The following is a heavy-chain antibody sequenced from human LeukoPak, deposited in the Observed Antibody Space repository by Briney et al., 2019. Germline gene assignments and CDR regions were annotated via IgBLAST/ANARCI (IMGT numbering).Heavy chain of an antibody. V-gene: IGHV3-21*01. D-gene: IGHD1-26*01. CDR3: AREHAKSHLVGATKRPYAFDI. J-gene: IGHJ3*02. CDR1: GFTFSSYS. Sequence: NPGGSLRLSXAASGFTFSSYSMNWVCQAPGKGLEWVSSISSSSSYIYYADSVKGRFTISRDNAKNSLYLQMNSLRAEDTAVYYCAREHAKSHLVGATKRPYAFDIWGQGTMVTVSS. CDR2: ISSSSSYI.